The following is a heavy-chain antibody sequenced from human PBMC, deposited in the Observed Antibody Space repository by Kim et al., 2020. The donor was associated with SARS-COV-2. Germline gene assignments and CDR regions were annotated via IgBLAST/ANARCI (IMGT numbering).Heavy chain of an antibody. CDR3: ASFQRDDSSGYYRFDP. D-gene: IGHD3-22*01. Sequence: KFQGRVTMTRDTSTSTVYMELSSLRSEDTAVYYCASFQRDDSSGYYRFDPWGQGTLVTVSS. V-gene: IGHV1-46*01. J-gene: IGHJ5*02.